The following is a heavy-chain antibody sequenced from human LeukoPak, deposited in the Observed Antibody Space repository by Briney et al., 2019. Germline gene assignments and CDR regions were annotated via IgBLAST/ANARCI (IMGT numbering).Heavy chain of an antibody. V-gene: IGHV1-46*01. Sequence: ASVKVSCKASGYTFTSYGISWVRQAPGQGLEWMGIINPSGGSTSYAQKFQGRVTMTRDMSTSTVYMELSSLRSEDTAVYYCARAYIAAAGTGTFDYWGQGTPVTVSS. CDR2: INPSGGST. CDR3: ARAYIAAAGTGTFDY. CDR1: GYTFTSYG. J-gene: IGHJ4*02. D-gene: IGHD6-13*01.